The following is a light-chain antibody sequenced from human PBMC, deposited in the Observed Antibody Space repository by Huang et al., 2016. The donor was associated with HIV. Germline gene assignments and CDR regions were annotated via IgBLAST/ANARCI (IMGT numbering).Light chain of an antibody. CDR1: QSFSSN. J-gene: IGKJ2*01. Sequence: EIVMTQSPATLSVSPGERATLSCRASQSFSSNLAWYQQKHGQAPRLLIYGASTRATCSPARFSGSGSGTEFTLTISSLQSEDFAVYYCQQYNNWPYTFGQGTKLEIK. CDR2: GAS. CDR3: QQYNNWPYT. V-gene: IGKV3-15*01.